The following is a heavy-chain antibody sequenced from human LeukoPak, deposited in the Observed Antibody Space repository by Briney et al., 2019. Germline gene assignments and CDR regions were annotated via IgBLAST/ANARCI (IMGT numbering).Heavy chain of an antibody. CDR3: ARDLKETAMGESAHCY. D-gene: IGHD5-18*01. CDR1: GFTFGSYN. J-gene: IGHJ4*02. CDR2: ISSWSSYI. V-gene: IGHV3-21*06. Sequence: GGSLTLSCSASGFTFGSYNMNWVRQAPGKGLEWVSGISSWSSYIYYADSVKGRFTISRDNVKNSLYLQMNSLRAEDTAVYYCARDLKETAMGESAHCYWGQGTLVTVSS.